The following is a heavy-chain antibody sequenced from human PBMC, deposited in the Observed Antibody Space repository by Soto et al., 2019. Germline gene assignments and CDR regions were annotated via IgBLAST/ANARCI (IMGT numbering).Heavy chain of an antibody. CDR2: IYYSGST. CDR3: ARQQQWLTLYNWFDP. J-gene: IGHJ5*02. D-gene: IGHD6-19*01. V-gene: IGHV4-59*08. CDR1: GGSISSYY. Sequence: SETLSLTCTVSGGSISSYYWSWIRQPPGKGLEWIGYIYYSGSTNYNPSLKSRVTISVDTSKNQFSLKLSSVTAADTAVYYCARQQQWLTLYNWFDPWGQGTLVTVSS.